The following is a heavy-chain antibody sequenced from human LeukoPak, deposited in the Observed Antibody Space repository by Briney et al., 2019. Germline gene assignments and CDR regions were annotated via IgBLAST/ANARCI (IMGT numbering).Heavy chain of an antibody. D-gene: IGHD3-9*01. CDR2: IWYDGSNK. Sequence: GRSLRLSCAASGFTFSSYGMHWVRQAPGKGLEWVAVIWYDGSNKYYADSVKGRFTISRDNSKNTLYLQMNSLRAEDTAVYYCAREAPANGERYFVSWGQGTLVTVSS. CDR3: AREAPANGERYFVS. CDR1: GFTFSSYG. V-gene: IGHV3-33*01. J-gene: IGHJ4*02.